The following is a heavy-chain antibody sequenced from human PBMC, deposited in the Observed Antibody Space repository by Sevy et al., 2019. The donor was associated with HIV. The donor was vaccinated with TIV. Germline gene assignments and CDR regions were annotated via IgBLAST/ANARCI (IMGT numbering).Heavy chain of an antibody. J-gene: IGHJ6*02. V-gene: IGHV3-49*04. CDR1: GFTFHDYT. CDR2: IRARPFGEPK. CDR3: ARDEDTSLVPAARYGMDL. D-gene: IGHD2-15*01. Sequence: GGSLRLSCTASGFTFHDYTINWVRQAPGKGLEWVGFIRARPFGEPKKYAASVKGRFSISREDSNIVAYLQMNGLTTEDTAVYYCARDEDTSLVPAARYGMDLWGQGTTVTVSS.